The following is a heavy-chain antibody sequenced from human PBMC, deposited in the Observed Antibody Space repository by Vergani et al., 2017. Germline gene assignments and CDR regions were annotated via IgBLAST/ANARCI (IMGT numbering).Heavy chain of an antibody. J-gene: IGHJ4*02. D-gene: IGHD1-1*01. Sequence: QVQLQEWGAGLLKTSETLSLTCGVSGGSFSDYYWSWIRQAPGMGLEWIGEVNHGGSTNYNPYLKSRVSMSVYTSKNQFSLRLSSVTAADTAVYYCAREVGTEGFDYWGQGTLVTVSS. CDR3: AREVGTEGFDY. V-gene: IGHV4-34*09. CDR1: GGSFSDYY. CDR2: VNHGGST.